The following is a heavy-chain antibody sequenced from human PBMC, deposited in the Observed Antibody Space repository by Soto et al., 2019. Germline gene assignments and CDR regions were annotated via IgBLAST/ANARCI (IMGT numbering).Heavy chain of an antibody. Sequence: PGESLKISCNGSGYSFTSYWIGWVRQMPGKGLEWMGIIYPGDSDTRYSPSFQGQVTISADKSISTAYLQWSSLKASDTAMYYCARQPYSGSYYGYDFDYWGQGTLVTVSS. CDR1: GYSFTSYW. D-gene: IGHD1-26*01. CDR3: ARQPYSGSYYGYDFDY. V-gene: IGHV5-51*01. J-gene: IGHJ4*02. CDR2: IYPGDSDT.